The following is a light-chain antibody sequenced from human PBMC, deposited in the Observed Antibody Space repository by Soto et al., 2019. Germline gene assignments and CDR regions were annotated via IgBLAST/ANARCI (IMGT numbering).Light chain of an antibody. V-gene: IGLV2-14*03. CDR1: SSDVGGENY. CDR2: DVS. Sequence: QSALTQPASVSGSPGQSITISCTGTSSDVGGENYVSGYQQHPGRAPKLMIYDVSNRPSGVSNRFSGSKSGNTASLTISGLQAEDEADYYCSSYSTTSTLVFGSGTKVTVL. J-gene: IGLJ1*01. CDR3: SSYSTTSTLV.